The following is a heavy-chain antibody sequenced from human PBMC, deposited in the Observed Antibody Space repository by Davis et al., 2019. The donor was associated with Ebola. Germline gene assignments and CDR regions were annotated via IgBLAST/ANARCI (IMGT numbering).Heavy chain of an antibody. CDR2: ISSSGSTI. Sequence: GESLKISCAASGFTFSSYEMNWVRQAPGKGLGWVSYISSSGSTIYYADSVKGRFTISRDNAKNSLYLQMNSLRAEDTAVYYCAKSPFAHYYYYGMDVWGQGTTVTVSS. J-gene: IGHJ6*02. V-gene: IGHV3-48*03. D-gene: IGHD3-10*01. CDR3: AKSPFAHYYYYGMDV. CDR1: GFTFSSYE.